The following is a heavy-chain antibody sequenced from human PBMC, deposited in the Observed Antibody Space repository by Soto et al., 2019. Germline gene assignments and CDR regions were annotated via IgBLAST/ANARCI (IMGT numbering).Heavy chain of an antibody. Sequence: GGSLRLSCAASGFTFSSYGMHWVRQAPGKGLEWVAVISYDGSNKYYADSVKGRFTISRDNSKNTLYLQMNSLGAEDTAVYYCAKDYYGSGSYYTSYYYYGMDVWGQGTTVTVSS. CDR3: AKDYYGSGSYYTSYYYYGMDV. CDR1: GFTFSSYG. V-gene: IGHV3-30*18. CDR2: ISYDGSNK. D-gene: IGHD3-10*01. J-gene: IGHJ6*02.